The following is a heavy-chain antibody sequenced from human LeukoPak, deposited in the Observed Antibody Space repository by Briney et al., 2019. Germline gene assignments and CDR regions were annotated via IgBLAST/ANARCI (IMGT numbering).Heavy chain of an antibody. CDR3: AREDRLSPYYYYMDV. Sequence: SETLSLTCAVYGGSFSGYYWSWIRQPPGKGLEWIGEINHSGSTNYNPSLKSRVTISVDTSKNQFSLKLSSVTAADTAVYYCAREDRLSPYYYYMDVWGKGPRSPSP. V-gene: IGHV4-34*01. CDR1: GGSFSGYY. D-gene: IGHD3-16*01. CDR2: INHSGST. J-gene: IGHJ6*03.